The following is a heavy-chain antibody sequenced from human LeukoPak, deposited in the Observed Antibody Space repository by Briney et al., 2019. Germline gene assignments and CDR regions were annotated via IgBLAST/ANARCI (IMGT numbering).Heavy chain of an antibody. Sequence: SETLSLTCTVSGGSISSSSYYWGWIRQPPGKGLEWIGSIYYSGSTYYNPSLKSRVTISVDTSKNQFSLKLSSVTAADTAVYYCARVMDTAMVYDYWGQGTLVTVSS. D-gene: IGHD5-18*01. CDR1: GGSISSSSYY. CDR2: IYYSGST. J-gene: IGHJ4*02. CDR3: ARVMDTAMVYDY. V-gene: IGHV4-39*07.